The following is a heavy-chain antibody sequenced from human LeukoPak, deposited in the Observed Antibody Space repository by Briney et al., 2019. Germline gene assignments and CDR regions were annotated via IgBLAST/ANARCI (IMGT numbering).Heavy chain of an antibody. Sequence: GGSLRLSCVASGFTFSSYWMHWVRQGPGKGLVWVSRINSDGSGTSYADSVKGRFTVSRDNAKNTLYLQMNSLRVEDTAVYYCATPHPVRGALGAIHYWGRGTLVTVSS. J-gene: IGHJ4*02. CDR2: INSDGSGT. CDR3: ATPHPVRGALGAIHY. D-gene: IGHD4-17*01. CDR1: GFTFSSYW. V-gene: IGHV3-74*01.